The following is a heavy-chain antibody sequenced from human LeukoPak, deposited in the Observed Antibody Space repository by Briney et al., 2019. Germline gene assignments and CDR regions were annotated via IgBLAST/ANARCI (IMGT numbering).Heavy chain of an antibody. J-gene: IGHJ4*02. CDR1: GFTFSNYW. CDR2: IKQDGSEK. D-gene: IGHD6-19*01. Sequence: GGSLRLSCAASGFTFSNYWMSWVRQAPGKGLEWVANIKQDGSEKRYVDSVEGRFTISRDNAKNSLYLHLNSLRAEDTAVYYCAGSSGWYFDYWGQGTLVTVSS. CDR3: AGSSGWYFDY. V-gene: IGHV3-7*03.